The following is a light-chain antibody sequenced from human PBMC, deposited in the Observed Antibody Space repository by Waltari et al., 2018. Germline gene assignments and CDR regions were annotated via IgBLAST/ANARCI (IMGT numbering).Light chain of an antibody. Sequence: EIVLTQSPGTLSLAPGERATPSCRASQSVSRTLAWYQQKPGQAPSLLIYAASTRATGIPDRCSGSGAGTDFSLTISRLEPEDFAVYYCQHYVRLPATFGQGTKVEIK. J-gene: IGKJ1*01. CDR3: QHYVRLPAT. V-gene: IGKV3-20*01. CDR1: QSVSRT. CDR2: AAS.